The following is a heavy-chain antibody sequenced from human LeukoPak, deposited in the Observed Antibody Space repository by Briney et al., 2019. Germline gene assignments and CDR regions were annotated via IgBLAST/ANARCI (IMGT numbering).Heavy chain of an antibody. D-gene: IGHD2-2*01. J-gene: IGHJ3*02. Sequence: ASVKVSCKASGYTFTGYYMHWVRQAPGQGLEWMGWINPNSGGTNYAQKLQGRVTMTRDTSISTAYMELSRLRSDDTAVYYCARFPDIVVVPAAYDAFDIWGQGTMVTVSS. CDR3: ARFPDIVVVPAAYDAFDI. CDR1: GYTFTGYY. CDR2: INPNSGGT. V-gene: IGHV1-2*02.